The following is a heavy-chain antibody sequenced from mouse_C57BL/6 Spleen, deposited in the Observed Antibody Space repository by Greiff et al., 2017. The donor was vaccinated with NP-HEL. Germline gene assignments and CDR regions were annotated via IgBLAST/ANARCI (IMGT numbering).Heavy chain of an antibody. V-gene: IGHV1-39*01. CDR3: ARSPVLYCYGSRGWYFDV. J-gene: IGHJ1*03. Sequence: VQLQQSGPELVKPGASVKISCTASGYSFTDYNMNWVKQSHGKSLEWIGVINPNYGTTSYTPKFTGKATMTVDQSSSTAYLQLNSLTSEDSAVYYCARSPVLYCYGSRGWYFDVWGTGTTVTVSS. CDR2: INPNYGTT. CDR1: GYSFTDYN. D-gene: IGHD1-1*01.